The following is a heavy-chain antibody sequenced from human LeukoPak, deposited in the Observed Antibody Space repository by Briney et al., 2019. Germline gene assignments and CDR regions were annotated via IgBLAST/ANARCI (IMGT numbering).Heavy chain of an antibody. CDR1: GGSISSYY. J-gene: IGHJ4*02. D-gene: IGHD3-16*01. V-gene: IGHV4-59*01. Sequence: SETLSLTCTVSGGSISSYYWSWIRQPPGKGLEWIGYIYYSGSTNYNPSLKSRVTISVDTSKNQFSLKLSSVTAADTAVYYCARGGPLGSFDYWGQGTLVTVSS. CDR2: IYYSGST. CDR3: ARGGPLGSFDY.